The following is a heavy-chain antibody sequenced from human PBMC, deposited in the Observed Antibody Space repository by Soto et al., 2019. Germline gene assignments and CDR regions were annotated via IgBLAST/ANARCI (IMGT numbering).Heavy chain of an antibody. D-gene: IGHD1-26*01. CDR1: GFTFSSYW. J-gene: IGHJ4*02. Sequence: GGSLRLSCAASGFTFSSYWMTWVRQAPGKGLEWVANIKQDGSEKYYVDSVKGRFTISRDNAKNSLFLQMNSLRAEDTAVYYCATGRAYYDCWGQGTLVTVSS. CDR2: IKQDGSEK. CDR3: ATGRAYYDC. V-gene: IGHV3-7*01.